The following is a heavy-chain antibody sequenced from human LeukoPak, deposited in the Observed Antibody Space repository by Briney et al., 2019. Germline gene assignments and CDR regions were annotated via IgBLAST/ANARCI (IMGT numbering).Heavy chain of an antibody. D-gene: IGHD1-14*01. CDR3: ARDNQGQDY. CDR2: INGDGSST. V-gene: IGHV3-74*01. J-gene: IGHJ4*02. CDR1: GFTFSSYW. Sequence: PGGSLRLSCAASGFTFSSYWMHWVRQGPGKGLVWVSRINGDGSSTSYADSVKGRFTISRDNAKNSLYLQMNSLRAEDTAVYYCARDNQGQDYWGQGTLVTVSS.